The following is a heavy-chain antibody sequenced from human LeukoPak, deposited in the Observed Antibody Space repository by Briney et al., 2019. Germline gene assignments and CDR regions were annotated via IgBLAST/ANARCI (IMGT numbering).Heavy chain of an antibody. CDR3: ARGGSGTPFDP. Sequence: GGSLRLPCAASGFTVGSNYMSWVRQAPGKGLEWVSVIYSGGSTYYADSVKGRFTISRDNSKNTLYLQMNSLRAEDTAVYYCARGGSGTPFDPWGQGTLVTVSS. CDR1: GFTVGSNY. V-gene: IGHV3-66*02. CDR2: IYSGGST. J-gene: IGHJ5*02. D-gene: IGHD6-19*01.